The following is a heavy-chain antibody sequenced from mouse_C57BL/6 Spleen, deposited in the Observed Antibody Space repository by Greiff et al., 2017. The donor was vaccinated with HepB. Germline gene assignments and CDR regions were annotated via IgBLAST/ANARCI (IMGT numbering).Heavy chain of an antibody. V-gene: IGHV1-55*01. D-gene: IGHD2-10*02. CDR2: IYPGSGST. CDR1: GYTFTSYW. J-gene: IGHJ4*01. CDR3: ARSGYGNLFSAFDY. Sequence: QVQLQQPGAELVKPGASVKMSCKASGYTFTSYWITWVKQRPGQGLEWIGDIYPGSGSTNYNEKFKSKATLTVDTSSSTAYMHIRSLTSVDSALYYCARSGYGNLFSAFDYWGQGTSVTVSS.